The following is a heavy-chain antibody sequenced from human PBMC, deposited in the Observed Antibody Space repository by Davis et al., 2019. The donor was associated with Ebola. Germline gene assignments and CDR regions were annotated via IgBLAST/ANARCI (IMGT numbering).Heavy chain of an antibody. CDR3: AKPPYSGSYFPYFDY. CDR2: ISGSGGST. D-gene: IGHD1-26*01. Sequence: GESLKISCAASGFTFSSYAMSWVRQAPGKGLEWVSAISGSGGSTYYADSVKGRFTISRDNSKNTLYLQMNSLRAEDTAVYYCAKPPYSGSYFPYFDYWGQGTLVTVSS. V-gene: IGHV3-23*01. CDR1: GFTFSSYA. J-gene: IGHJ4*02.